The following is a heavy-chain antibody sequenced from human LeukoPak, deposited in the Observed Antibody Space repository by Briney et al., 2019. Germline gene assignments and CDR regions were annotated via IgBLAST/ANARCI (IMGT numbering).Heavy chain of an antibody. CDR2: INTNTGNP. V-gene: IGHV7-4-1*02. Sequence: ASVKVSCKASGYTFTSYDVNWVRQAPGQGLEWMGWINTNTGNPTYAQGFTGRFVFSLDTSVSTAYLQISSLKAEDTAVYYCARDRAVTIFGVVDAPDYWGQGTLVTVSS. D-gene: IGHD3-3*01. CDR1: GYTFTSYD. J-gene: IGHJ4*02. CDR3: ARDRAVTIFGVVDAPDY.